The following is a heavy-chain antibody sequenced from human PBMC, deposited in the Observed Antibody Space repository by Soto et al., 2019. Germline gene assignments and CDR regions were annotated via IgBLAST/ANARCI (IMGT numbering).Heavy chain of an antibody. D-gene: IGHD5-12*01. CDR3: AKGDNLGPKTGYAFDP. CDR1: GDSVSSNTAS. CDR2: TYFRSKWYN. J-gene: IGHJ5*02. V-gene: IGHV6-1*01. Sequence: SQTLSLTCAISGDSVSSNTASWNWIRQSPSRGLEWLGRTYFRSKWYNDYAVSVKSRIIINPDTSNNQFSLQLNSVTPEDTAVYFCAKGDNLGPKTGYAFDPWGQGIRVTASS.